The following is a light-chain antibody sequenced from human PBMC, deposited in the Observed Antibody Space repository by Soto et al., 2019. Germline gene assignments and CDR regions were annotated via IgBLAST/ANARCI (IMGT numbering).Light chain of an antibody. CDR1: SSDVGGYNY. J-gene: IGLJ2*01. CDR3: SSYTSSSPGV. CDR2: DVS. Sequence: QSALTQPASVSGSPGQSITISCTGTSSDVGGYNYDSWYQQHPGKAPKLMIYDVSNRPSGVSNRFSGSKSGNTASLTISGLQAEDEADYYCSSYTSSSPGVFGGGTKLTVL. V-gene: IGLV2-14*01.